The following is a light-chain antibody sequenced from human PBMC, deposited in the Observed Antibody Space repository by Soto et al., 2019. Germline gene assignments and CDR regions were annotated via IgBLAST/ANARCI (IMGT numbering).Light chain of an antibody. CDR3: SSYTSSRTLV. CDR2: EVI. CDR1: SSDIGGYKY. V-gene: IGLV2-14*01. J-gene: IGLJ2*01. Sequence: QSALTQPASVSASPGQSITISCTGTSSDIGGYKYVSWYQQHPGRAPKLMIYEVIHRPSGVSSRFSGSKSGKTASLSISGLQADDEADYYCSSYTSSRTLVFGGGTKVTVL.